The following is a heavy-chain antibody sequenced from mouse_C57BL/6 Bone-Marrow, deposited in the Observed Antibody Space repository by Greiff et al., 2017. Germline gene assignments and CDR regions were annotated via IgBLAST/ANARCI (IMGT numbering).Heavy chain of an antibody. V-gene: IGHV1-69*01. D-gene: IGHD4-1*02. CDR2: IDPSDSYT. CDR1: GYTFTSYW. CDR3: ARSQLGKYFDQ. Sequence: QVQLQQPGAELVMPGASVKLSCKASGYTFTSYWMHWVKQRPGQGLEWIGEIDPSDSYTNYNQKFKGKSTLTVDKSSSTAYMQLSSLTSEDSAVYYCARSQLGKYFDQWGQGTNPPVSS. J-gene: IGHJ2*01.